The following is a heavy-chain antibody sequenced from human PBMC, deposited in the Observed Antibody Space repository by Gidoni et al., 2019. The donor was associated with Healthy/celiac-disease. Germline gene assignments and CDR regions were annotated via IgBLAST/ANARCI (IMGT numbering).Heavy chain of an antibody. D-gene: IGHD3-22*01. CDR3: AKDMGDVYYDSSGYYYGLPDY. J-gene: IGHJ4*02. Sequence: EVQLVESGGGWVQPGRSRRLPCAASGVTLEEYAMHWVRQAPGKGLECVSGISWNSGSIGYADSVKGRFTISRDNAKNSLYLQMNSLRAEDTALYYCAKDMGDVYYDSSGYYYGLPDYWGQGTLVTVSS. CDR1: GVTLEEYA. V-gene: IGHV3-9*01. CDR2: ISWNSGSI.